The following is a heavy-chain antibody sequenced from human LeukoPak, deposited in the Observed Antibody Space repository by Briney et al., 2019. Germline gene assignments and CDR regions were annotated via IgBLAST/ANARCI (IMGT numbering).Heavy chain of an antibody. J-gene: IGHJ4*02. CDR3: ARGKGYFDY. CDR1: GGSISPYY. CDR2: IFYSGST. Sequence: PSETLSLTCTVSGGSISPYYWSWIRQPPGKGLECIGYIFYSGSTNYNPSLKSRVTISVDTSKNQFSLKLSSVTAANTAVYYCARGKGYFDYWSRGTLVTVSS. V-gene: IGHV4-59*01.